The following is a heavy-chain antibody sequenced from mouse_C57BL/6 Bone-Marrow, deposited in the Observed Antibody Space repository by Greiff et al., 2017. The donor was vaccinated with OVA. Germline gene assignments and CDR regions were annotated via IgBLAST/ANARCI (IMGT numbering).Heavy chain of an antibody. CDR1: GFTFSDYG. Sequence: DVKLVESGGGLVQPGGSLKLSCAASGFTFSDYGMAWVRQAPRKGPEWVAFISNLAYSIYYADTVTGRFTISRENAKNTLYLEMSSLRSEDTAMYYCARQGVSSNYDWYFDVWGTGTTVTVSS. J-gene: IGHJ1*03. V-gene: IGHV5-15*01. CDR2: ISNLAYSI. D-gene: IGHD2-5*01. CDR3: ARQGVSSNYDWYFDV.